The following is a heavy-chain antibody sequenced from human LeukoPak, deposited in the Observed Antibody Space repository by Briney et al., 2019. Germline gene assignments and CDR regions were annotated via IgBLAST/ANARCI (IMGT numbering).Heavy chain of an antibody. CDR3: AREAYYYDSSGYYYVGYFDY. CDR2: ISGSGGST. J-gene: IGHJ4*02. Sequence: GGSLRLSCEASGFNFGTYAMAWVRQAPGKGLEWVSAISGSGGSTYYADSVKGRFTISRDNSKNTLYLQMNSLRAEDTAVYYCAREAYYYDSSGYYYVGYFDYWGQGTLVTVSS. D-gene: IGHD3-22*01. V-gene: IGHV3-23*01. CDR1: GFNFGTYA.